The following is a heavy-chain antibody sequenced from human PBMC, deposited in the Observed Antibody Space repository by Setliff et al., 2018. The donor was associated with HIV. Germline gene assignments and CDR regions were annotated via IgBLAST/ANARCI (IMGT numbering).Heavy chain of an antibody. J-gene: IGHJ1*01. CDR1: GFTFDDYA. Sequence: GGSLRLSCAASGFTFDDYAMHWVRQTPERGLEWVSGISWNSGNIGYADSVKGRCTISRDNAKNSLYLQMNSLKTEDTAIYYCTTARLQLWSEYFQHWGQGNLVTVSS. D-gene: IGHD5-18*01. CDR2: ISWNSGNI. V-gene: IGHV3-9*01. CDR3: TTARLQLWSEYFQH.